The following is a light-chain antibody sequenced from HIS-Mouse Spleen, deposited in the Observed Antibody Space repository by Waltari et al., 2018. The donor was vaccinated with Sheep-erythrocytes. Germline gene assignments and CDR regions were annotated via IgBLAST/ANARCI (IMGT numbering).Light chain of an antibody. CDR2: DVS. V-gene: IGLV3-21*02. CDR1: NIGSKS. J-gene: IGLJ2*01. CDR3: QVWDSSSDPVV. Sequence: SYVLTQPPSVSVAPGQTARITCGGNNIGSKSVHGYQQKPGRAPVLVVYDVSDRPSGIPERFSGSNSGNTATLTISRVEAGDEADYYCQVWDSSSDPVVFGGGTKLTVL.